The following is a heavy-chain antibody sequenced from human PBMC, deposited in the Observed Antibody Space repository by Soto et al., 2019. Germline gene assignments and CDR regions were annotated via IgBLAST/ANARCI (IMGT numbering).Heavy chain of an antibody. CDR1: RFTLRNPA. D-gene: IGHD2-15*01. CDR3: ARGDREDILVVVGARPGEYGIDI. Sequence: GGAPRISCAASRFTLRNPAMHPGRPAPGKGVECLAVIAYDGSNAFYRDSVKGRFTISRDNSKNTLYLHMNSLRSEDTGVYYCARGDREDILVVVGARPGEYGIDIWGQGTTVTVS. J-gene: IGHJ6*02. CDR2: IAYDGSNA. V-gene: IGHV3-30-3*01.